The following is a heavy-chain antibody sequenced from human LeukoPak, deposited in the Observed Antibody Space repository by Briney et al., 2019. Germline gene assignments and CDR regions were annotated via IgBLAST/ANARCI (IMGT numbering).Heavy chain of an antibody. CDR2: ISGSGATT. V-gene: IGHV3-23*01. J-gene: IGHJ6*02. Sequence: GSLRLSCAASGFTFSNYAMSWVRQAPGKGLEWGSVISGSGATTDYADSVMGRFTISRDNSKNTLYLQLDSLRAEDTAVYFCAKGLWGAYYYGMDVWSQGTTVTVSS. CDR1: GFTFSNYA. D-gene: IGHD3-16*01. CDR3: AKGLWGAYYYGMDV.